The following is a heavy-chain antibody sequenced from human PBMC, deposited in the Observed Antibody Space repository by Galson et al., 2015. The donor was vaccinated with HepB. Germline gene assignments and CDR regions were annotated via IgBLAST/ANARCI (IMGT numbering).Heavy chain of an antibody. V-gene: IGHV4-39*01. J-gene: IGHJ3*02. Sequence: SETLSLTCSASGGSINSDDYYWGWIRQPPGKGLEWIGSIYYNGSPYYNPSHKSRLTVSIDTSKNQFSLRLRSVTAPDTGVYYCVRHKARGAIFAFDMWGQGTMVTVSS. CDR3: VRHKARGAIFAFDM. CDR2: IYYNGSP. CDR1: GGSINSDDYY. D-gene: IGHD3-10*01.